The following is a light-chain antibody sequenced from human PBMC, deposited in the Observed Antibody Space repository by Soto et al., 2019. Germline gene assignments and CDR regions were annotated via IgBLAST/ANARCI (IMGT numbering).Light chain of an antibody. CDR1: LGIRND. Sequence: DIQMTQSPSSLSASVGDRVTITCRASLGIRNDLGWYQQKPGKPPKRLIYAASSLQSGVPPRFSGSGSGKAFTLTISSVQPEEFADYSCQQYNSYPCTFGQWPKVEIK. V-gene: IGKV1-17*01. CDR2: AAS. J-gene: IGKJ1*01. CDR3: QQYNSYPCT.